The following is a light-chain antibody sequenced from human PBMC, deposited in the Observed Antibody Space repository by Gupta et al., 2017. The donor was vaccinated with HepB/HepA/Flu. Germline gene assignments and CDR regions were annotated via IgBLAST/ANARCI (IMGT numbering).Light chain of an antibody. J-gene: IGLJ3*02. Sequence: QSVLTQPPSVSGAPGQRVTISCPGGSSNIGAGYDVHWYQQLPGTAPKLLIYGNSNRPSGVSDRFSGSKSGTSASLAITGLQAEDEADYYCQSYDRSLSAWVFGGGTKLTVL. CDR2: GNS. CDR1: SSNIGAGYD. V-gene: IGLV1-40*01. CDR3: QSYDRSLSAWV.